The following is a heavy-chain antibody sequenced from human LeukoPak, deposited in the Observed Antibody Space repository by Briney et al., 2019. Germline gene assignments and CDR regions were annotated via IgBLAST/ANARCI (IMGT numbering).Heavy chain of an antibody. J-gene: IGHJ2*01. D-gene: IGHD3-16*02. V-gene: IGHV3-49*03. Sequence: PGRSLRLSCTASGFTFGKYAMSWFRQAPGKGLEWIGYIRSKGDGGTTEYAASVKGRFGLSREDSKSIADLQMDSLESEVSAVYYCARGGYQFELWGRGTLVTVSS. CDR2: IRSKGDGGTT. CDR3: ARGGYQFEL. CDR1: GFTFGKYA.